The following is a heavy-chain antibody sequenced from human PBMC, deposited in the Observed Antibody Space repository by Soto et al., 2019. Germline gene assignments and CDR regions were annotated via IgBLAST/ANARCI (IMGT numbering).Heavy chain of an antibody. J-gene: IGHJ5*02. V-gene: IGHV4-34*01. CDR2: IDRSGRT. D-gene: IGHD2-21*02. CDR1: GGSFSDDASSSDWY. CDR3: AKTALGWLDP. Sequence: PSETLSLTCAVYGGSFSDDASSSDWYWNWIRQSPGKGLEWIGEIDRSGRTKYNPSLKSRVSISVDTSKNQFSLKLSSVTAADTAVYYCAKTALGWLDPWGQGTLVTVSS.